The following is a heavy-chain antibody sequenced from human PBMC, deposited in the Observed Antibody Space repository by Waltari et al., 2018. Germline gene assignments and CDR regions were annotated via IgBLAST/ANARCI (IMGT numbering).Heavy chain of an antibody. CDR3: ARLDNYDSGSYGFDW. J-gene: IGHJ4*02. Sequence: WGRIRQPPGKGRGWIGSIFYSGSTYYSPSLKSRVTMSVDASKNQFSLRLTSVTAADTAGYYCARLDNYDSGSYGFDWWGQGTLVTVSS. V-gene: IGHV4-39*01. CDR2: IFYSGST. D-gene: IGHD3-10*01.